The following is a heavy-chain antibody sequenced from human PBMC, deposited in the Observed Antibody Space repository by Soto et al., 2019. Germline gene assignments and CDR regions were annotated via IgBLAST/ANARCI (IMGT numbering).Heavy chain of an antibody. D-gene: IGHD2-2*02. Sequence: GESLKISCKGSGYSFTSYWIGWVRQMPGKGLEWMGIIYPGDSDTRYSPSFQGQVTISADKSISTAYLQWSSLKASDTAMYYCARTGYCSSTSCYTDYYYYYYMDVWGKGTTVTVSS. CDR2: IYPGDSDT. CDR1: GYSFTSYW. V-gene: IGHV5-51*01. CDR3: ARTGYCSSTSCYTDYYYYYYMDV. J-gene: IGHJ6*03.